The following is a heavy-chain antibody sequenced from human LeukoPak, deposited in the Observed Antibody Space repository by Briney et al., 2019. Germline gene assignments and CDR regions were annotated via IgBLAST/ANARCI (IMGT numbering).Heavy chain of an antibody. CDR1: GYTFTAYY. V-gene: IGHV1-2*02. J-gene: IGHJ3*02. CDR3: ASIPKNYYDSSGYYYDAFDI. D-gene: IGHD3-22*01. CDR2: INPNSGGT. Sequence: ASVKVSCKASGYTFTAYYMHWVRQAPGQGLEWMGWINPNSGGTNYAQKFQGRVTMTSDTSMSTAYMELSRLRSDDTAVYYCASIPKNYYDSSGYYYDAFDIWGQGTMATVSS.